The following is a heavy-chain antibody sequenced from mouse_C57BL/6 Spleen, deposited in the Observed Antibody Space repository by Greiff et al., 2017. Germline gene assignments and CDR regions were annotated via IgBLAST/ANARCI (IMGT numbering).Heavy chain of an antibody. V-gene: IGHV5-16*01. J-gene: IGHJ1*03. CDR3: ARDDYYGSSYWYCDV. D-gene: IGHD1-1*01. Sequence: EVQLQESEGGLVQPGSSMKLSCTASGFTFSDYYMAWVRQVPEKGLEWVANINYDGSSTYYLDSLKSRFIISRDNAKNILYLQMSSLKSEDTATYYCARDDYYGSSYWYCDVWGTGTTVTVSS. CDR1: GFTFSDYY. CDR2: INYDGSST.